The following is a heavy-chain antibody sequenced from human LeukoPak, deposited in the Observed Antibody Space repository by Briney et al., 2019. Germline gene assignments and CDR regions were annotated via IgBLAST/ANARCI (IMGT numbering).Heavy chain of an antibody. D-gene: IGHD2-2*01. Sequence: SETLSLTCTVSGGSISSYYWGWIRQPPGKVLEWSGSINYSGSTYYNPSLKSRVTISVDTSKNQFSLKLSSVTAADTAVYYCAGIVGYCSSTSCYAPVDYWGQGTLVTVSS. J-gene: IGHJ4*02. CDR2: INYSGST. CDR1: GGSISSYY. V-gene: IGHV4-39*01. CDR3: AGIVGYCSSTSCYAPVDY.